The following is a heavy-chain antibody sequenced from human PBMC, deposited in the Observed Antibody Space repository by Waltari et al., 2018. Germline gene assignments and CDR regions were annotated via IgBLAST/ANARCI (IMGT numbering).Heavy chain of an antibody. CDR1: GGTFSSYA. Sequence: QVQLVQSGAEVKKPGSSVKVSCKASGGTFSSYAISWVRQAPGQGLEWMGRIIPIFGTANDAQKFQGRVTITADTSTDTAYMELSSLRSEDTAVYYCATLYDILTGYYWVDYWGQGTLVTVSS. J-gene: IGHJ4*02. CDR2: IIPIFGTA. CDR3: ATLYDILTGYYWVDY. D-gene: IGHD3-9*01. V-gene: IGHV1-69*08.